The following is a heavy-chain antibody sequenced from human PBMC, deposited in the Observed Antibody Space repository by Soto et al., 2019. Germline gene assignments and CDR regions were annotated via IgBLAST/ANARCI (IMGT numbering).Heavy chain of an antibody. CDR1: GFTFSSYG. Sequence: GGSLRLSCAASGFTFSSYGMHWVRQAPGKGLEWVAVIWYDGSNKYYADSVKGRFTISRDNSKNTLYLQMDSLRAEDTAVYYCAREKHRLPYDAFDIWREGTMVTV. J-gene: IGHJ3*02. CDR3: AREKHRLPYDAFDI. CDR2: IWYDGSNK. V-gene: IGHV3-33*01.